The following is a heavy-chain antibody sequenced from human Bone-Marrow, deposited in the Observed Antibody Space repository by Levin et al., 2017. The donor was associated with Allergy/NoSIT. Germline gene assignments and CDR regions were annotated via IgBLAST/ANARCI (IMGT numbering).Heavy chain of an antibody. Sequence: PGESLKISCAASGFTFSSYEMNWVRQAPGKGLEWVSYISSSGSTIYYADSVKGRFTISRDNAKNSLYLQMNSLRAEDTAVYYCARAPVNRSGGSCPLVYSYWGQGTLVTVSS. CDR1: GFTFSSYE. V-gene: IGHV3-48*03. D-gene: IGHD2-15*01. CDR3: ARAPVNRSGGSCPLVYSY. CDR2: ISSSGSTI. J-gene: IGHJ4*02.